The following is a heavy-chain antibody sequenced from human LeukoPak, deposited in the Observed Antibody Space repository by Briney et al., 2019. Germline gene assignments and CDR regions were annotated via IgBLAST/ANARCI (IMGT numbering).Heavy chain of an antibody. CDR1: GYSFTSYW. J-gene: IGHJ4*02. D-gene: IGHD3-22*01. V-gene: IGHV5-51*01. CDR2: IYPGDSDT. Sequence: GESLKISCKGSGYSFTSYWIGWVRQMPGKGLEWMGIIYPGDSDTRYSPSFQGQVTISADKSISTAYLQWSSLKASDTAVYYCARDFRRHYDSGGYSHFDYWGQGTLVTVSS. CDR3: ARDFRRHYDSGGYSHFDY.